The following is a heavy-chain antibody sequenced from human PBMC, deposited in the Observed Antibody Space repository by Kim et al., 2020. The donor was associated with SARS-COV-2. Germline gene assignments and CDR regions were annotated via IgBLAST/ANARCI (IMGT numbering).Heavy chain of an antibody. J-gene: IGHJ4*02. V-gene: IGHV3-73*01. CDR2: IRSKPNNYAN. CDR1: GFTFSASA. Sequence: GGSLRLSCAASGFTFSASAMHWVRQASGKGLEWVGRIRSKPNNYANSYAASVTGRFTISRDDSTNTVYLQMVSLKTDDTAVYFCSRHSGKHGDRGFDNWGQGTLVTVSS. CDR3: SRHSGKHGDRGFDN. D-gene: IGHD4-17*01.